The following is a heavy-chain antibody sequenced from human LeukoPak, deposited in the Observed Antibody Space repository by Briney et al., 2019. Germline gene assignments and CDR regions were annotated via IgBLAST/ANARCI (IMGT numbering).Heavy chain of an antibody. D-gene: IGHD4-23*01. CDR2: INHSGST. V-gene: IGHV4-34*01. CDR3: ARLRLGYGGPFDY. CDR1: GGSFSGYY. Sequence: SETLSLTCAVYGGSFSGYYWSWIRQPPGKGLEWIGEINHSGSTYYNPSLKSRVTISVDTSKNQFSLKLSSVTAADTAVYYCARLRLGYGGPFDYWGQGTLVTVSS. J-gene: IGHJ4*02.